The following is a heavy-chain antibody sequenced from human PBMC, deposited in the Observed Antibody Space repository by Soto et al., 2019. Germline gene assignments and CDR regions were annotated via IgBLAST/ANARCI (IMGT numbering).Heavy chain of an antibody. CDR2: INIVGGNT. V-gene: IGHV3-23*01. J-gene: IGHJ4*02. CDR1: GFTFSNYA. CDR3: TENCYLDS. Sequence: VQLLESGGGLVQPGGSLRLSCAASGFTFSNYAMSWVRQAPGKALEWVSSINIVGGNTNYADSVRGRFTMSRDDSKNTVFLQRNRLRAEDTAIYHCTENCYLDSWGQGTLVTVSS. D-gene: IGHD1-1*01.